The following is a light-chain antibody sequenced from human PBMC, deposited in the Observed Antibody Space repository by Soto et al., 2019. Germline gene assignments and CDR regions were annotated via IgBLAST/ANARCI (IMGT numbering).Light chain of an antibody. Sequence: EIVLTQSPGTPSLSPGEIATLSCSASQSVSSSYLAWYQQKPGQAPRLLIYGASSRATGIPDRFSGSGSGTDFTLTISRLEPEDFAVYYCQQYGSSPPVTFGGGTKVDIK. CDR3: QQYGSSPPVT. CDR2: GAS. CDR1: QSVSSSY. J-gene: IGKJ4*01. V-gene: IGKV3-20*01.